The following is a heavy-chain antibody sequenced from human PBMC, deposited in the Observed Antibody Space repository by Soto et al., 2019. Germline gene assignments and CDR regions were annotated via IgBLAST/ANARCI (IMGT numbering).Heavy chain of an antibody. Sequence: ASVKVSCKASGGTFSSYTISWVRQAPGQGLEWMGRIIPILGIANYAQKFQGRVTITADKSTSTAYMELSSLRSEDTAVYYCAQDCGGSCYDYWGQGTLVTVSS. CDR2: IIPILGIA. J-gene: IGHJ4*02. D-gene: IGHD2-15*01. V-gene: IGHV1-69*02. CDR3: AQDCGGSCYDY. CDR1: GGTFSSYT.